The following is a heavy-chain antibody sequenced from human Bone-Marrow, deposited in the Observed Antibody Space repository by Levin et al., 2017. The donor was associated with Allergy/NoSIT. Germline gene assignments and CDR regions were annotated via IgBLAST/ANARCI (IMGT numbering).Heavy chain of an antibody. CDR1: GYTFTKYY. CDR2: ISPSAGTT. J-gene: IGHJ3*01. CDR3: ARIGQKDAFAF. Sequence: GESLKISCKASGYTFTKYYMHWVRQAPGQGLEWMGMISPSAGTTSYTPKFQGRVTVTRDTSTSTVYMDLSSLRLDDTAVYFCARIGQKDAFAFWGQGTTVIVSS. V-gene: IGHV1-46*01.